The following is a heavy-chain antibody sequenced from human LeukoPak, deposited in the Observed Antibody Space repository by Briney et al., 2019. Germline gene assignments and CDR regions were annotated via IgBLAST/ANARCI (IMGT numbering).Heavy chain of an antibody. CDR3: ARESRGYSSSWYNWFDP. D-gene: IGHD6-13*01. Sequence: PSETLSLTCTDSGGSISSGGYYWSWIRQHPGKGLEWIGYIYYSGSTYYNPSLKSRVTISVDTSKNQFSLKLSSVTAADTAVYYCARESRGYSSSWYNWFDPWGQGTLVTVSS. J-gene: IGHJ5*02. V-gene: IGHV4-31*03. CDR1: GGSISSGGYY. CDR2: IYYSGST.